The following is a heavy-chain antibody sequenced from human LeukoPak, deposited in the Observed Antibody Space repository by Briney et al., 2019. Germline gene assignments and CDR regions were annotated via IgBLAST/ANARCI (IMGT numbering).Heavy chain of an antibody. Sequence: ASVKVSCKASGYTFTGYYMHWVRQAPGQGLEWMGWINPNSGGTNYAQKFQGRVTMTRDTSISTAYMELSRLRSDDTAVYYCARVSCSSTSCCYDYWGQGTLVTVSS. D-gene: IGHD2-2*01. CDR3: ARVSCSSTSCCYDY. J-gene: IGHJ4*02. CDR2: INPNSGGT. V-gene: IGHV1-2*02. CDR1: GYTFTGYY.